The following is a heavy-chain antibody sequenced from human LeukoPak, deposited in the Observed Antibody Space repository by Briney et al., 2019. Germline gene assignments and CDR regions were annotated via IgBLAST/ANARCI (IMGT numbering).Heavy chain of an antibody. V-gene: IGHV1-2*02. Sequence: ASVKVSCKASGYTFTGYYLHWVRQAPGQRLEWMGWINPDSGDTNYAQKFQGRVTMTSDTSITTAYMELTRLIFDDTAVYYCARGSGIAAGGTRGKDYWGQGVLVTVSS. D-gene: IGHD6-13*01. CDR3: ARGSGIAAGGTRGKDY. CDR2: INPDSGDT. CDR1: GYTFTGYY. J-gene: IGHJ4*02.